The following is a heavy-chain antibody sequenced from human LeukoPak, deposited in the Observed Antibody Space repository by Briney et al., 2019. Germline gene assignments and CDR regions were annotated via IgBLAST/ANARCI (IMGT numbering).Heavy chain of an antibody. Sequence: AGASLRLSCAASGIIFSSHWMKWVRQAPGKGLERVALIKQDGNDKYYVDSVKGRFTISKDNAKNSLRMQKNSLRAEDTAVYYGAGGLGWLADKWGQGTLVTVSS. CDR2: IKQDGNDK. CDR1: GIIFSSHW. CDR3: AGGLGWLADK. J-gene: IGHJ4*02. D-gene: IGHD6-19*01. V-gene: IGHV3-7*01.